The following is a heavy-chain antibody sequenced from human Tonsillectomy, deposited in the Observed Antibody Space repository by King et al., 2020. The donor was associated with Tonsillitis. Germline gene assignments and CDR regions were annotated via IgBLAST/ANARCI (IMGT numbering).Heavy chain of an antibody. V-gene: IGHV1-69*01. Sequence: VQLVESGAEVKKPGSSVKFSCKLSGGTFSTYAINWVRQAPGQGLEWMGGILPIFDKADYAQNFQGRVTITADESTSTAYMEMSSLTSGDTAVYYCARGAAAPASWLDPWGQGTLAT. CDR2: ILPIFDKA. D-gene: IGHD2-15*01. J-gene: IGHJ5*02. CDR1: GGTFSTYA. CDR3: ARGAAAPASWLDP.